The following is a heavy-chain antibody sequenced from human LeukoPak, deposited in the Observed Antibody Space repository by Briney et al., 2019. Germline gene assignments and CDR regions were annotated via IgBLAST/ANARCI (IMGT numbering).Heavy chain of an antibody. CDR1: GFTFSTYA. V-gene: IGHV3-23*01. Sequence: GGSLRLSCAASGFTFSTYAMSWVRQAPGKGLEWVSAIRGSGDSTYYANSVKGRFTISRDNSKNTLYLQLNSLRAEDTAIYYCAKATPIAAAGYFDFWGQGTLVTVSS. CDR2: IRGSGDST. D-gene: IGHD6-13*01. J-gene: IGHJ4*02. CDR3: AKATPIAAAGYFDF.